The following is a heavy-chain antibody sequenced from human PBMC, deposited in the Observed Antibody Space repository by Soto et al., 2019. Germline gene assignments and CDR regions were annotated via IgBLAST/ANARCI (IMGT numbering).Heavy chain of an antibody. CDR3: LRMSSSSLGYYFDY. CDR1: GINFKDYW. V-gene: IGHV3-7*01. CDR2: RKEDGSRK. Sequence: GGSLRLTCAASGINFKDYWKSWVRQAPGKGMGRVGNRKEDGSRKYYVDAVTGRFTITRDNAKNSLYLQLHSVTPEDTAVYYCLRMSSSSLGYYFDYWGQGTLVTVSS. J-gene: IGHJ4*02. D-gene: IGHD6-6*01.